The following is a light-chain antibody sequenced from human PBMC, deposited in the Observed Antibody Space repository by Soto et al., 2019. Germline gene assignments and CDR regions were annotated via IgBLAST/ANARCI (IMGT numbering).Light chain of an antibody. V-gene: IGKV3-20*01. J-gene: IGKJ2*01. Sequence: EVVLTQSPGTLSLSPGERATLSCRASQSVSNNYLAWYQQKPGQAPRLLIFGSSDRATDIPARFSGSGSGTDFTLTISRLEPEAFAVYYCQQYGSSPPYTFGQGTKLAIK. CDR2: GSS. CDR3: QQYGSSPPYT. CDR1: QSVSNNY.